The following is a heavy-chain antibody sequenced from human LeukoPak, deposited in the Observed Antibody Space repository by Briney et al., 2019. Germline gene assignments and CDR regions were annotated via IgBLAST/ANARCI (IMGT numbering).Heavy chain of an antibody. J-gene: IGHJ3*01. D-gene: IGHD2-15*01. CDR2: ISNTAGFT. CDR1: GFTFSTYA. Sequence: GGSLRLSCAAPGFTFSTYAMSWVRQVPGKGLEWVSGISNTAGFTYYADSVKGRFTISRDNSKNTLYLQLNSLRAEDTAVYYCAKSNYYCSDSCQPDDAFDVWGQGTMVTVSS. CDR3: AKSNYYCSDSCQPDDAFDV. V-gene: IGHV3-23*01.